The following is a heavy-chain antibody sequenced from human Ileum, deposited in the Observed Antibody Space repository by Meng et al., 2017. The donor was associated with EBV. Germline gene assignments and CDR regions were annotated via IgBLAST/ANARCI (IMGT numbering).Heavy chain of an antibody. Sequence: GLGLADTSESMAPTCMGSGGAVRSYKYYWPWFRQPPGKGVEWSGYIFFNGNANYNPALESRVTVSVDTSKNQFSQELSSVTAADTAIYYCARDHSDFGVSEGLAWGQGTLVTVSS. CDR1: GGAVRSYKYY. V-gene: IGHV4-61*01. J-gene: IGHJ5*02. CDR2: IFFNGNA. CDR3: ARDHSDFGVSEGLA. D-gene: IGHD3-10*01.